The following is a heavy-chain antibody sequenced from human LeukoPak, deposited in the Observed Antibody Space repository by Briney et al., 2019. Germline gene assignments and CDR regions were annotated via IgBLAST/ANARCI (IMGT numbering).Heavy chain of an antibody. CDR3: STHGDSAY. CDR1: GFTFSNAW. D-gene: IGHD4-17*01. J-gene: IGHJ4*02. V-gene: IGHV3-15*01. CDR2: IQRKIDGGTT. Sequence: GRSLRLSCAASGFTFSNAWMSWVRQAPGKGLEWVGRIQRKIDGGTTDYAAPVKGRFTIPRDDSKDTLYLQMNSLKTEDTAVYYCSTHGDSAYWGQGTLVTVSS.